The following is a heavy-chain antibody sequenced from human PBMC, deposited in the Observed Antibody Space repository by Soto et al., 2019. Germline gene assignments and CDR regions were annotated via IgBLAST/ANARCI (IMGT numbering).Heavy chain of an antibody. CDR1: GFTFDDYA. J-gene: IGHJ5*02. D-gene: IGHD1-7*01. CDR3: AKGLSELELYYNWFDP. Sequence: DVQLVESGGGLVQPGRSLRLSCAASGFTFDDYAMHWVRQAPGKGLEWVSGISWNSGSIGYADSVKGRFTISRDNAKNSLYLQMNSLRAEDTALYYCAKGLSELELYYNWFDPWGQGTLVTVSS. CDR2: ISWNSGSI. V-gene: IGHV3-9*01.